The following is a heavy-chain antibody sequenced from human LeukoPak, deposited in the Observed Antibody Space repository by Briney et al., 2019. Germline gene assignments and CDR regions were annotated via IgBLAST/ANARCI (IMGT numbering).Heavy chain of an antibody. Sequence: KSGPVLVKPTETLTLTCTVSGFSLSNARMGVSWIRQPPGKALEWLAHIFSNDDKSYSTSLRSRLTISKDTSKSQVVLTMTNMDPVDTATYYCARICGTIGLWFDPWGQGTLVTVSS. J-gene: IGHJ5*02. CDR3: ARICGTIGLWFDP. CDR2: IFSNDDK. V-gene: IGHV2-26*02. CDR1: GFSLSNARMG. D-gene: IGHD1-26*01.